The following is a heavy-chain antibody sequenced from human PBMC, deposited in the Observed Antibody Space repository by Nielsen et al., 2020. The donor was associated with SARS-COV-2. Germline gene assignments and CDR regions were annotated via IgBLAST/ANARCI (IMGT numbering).Heavy chain of an antibody. CDR2: VSGRGDRT. Sequence: GGSLRLSCAASGFTFQSYAMNWVRQAPGKGLEWVSVVSGRGDRTFYADSVRGRFTVSRDNSNNTVFLQMNSMRAEDTAVHYCAKDEAVSASDGFDSWGQGTLVTVSS. CDR1: GFTFQSYA. CDR3: AKDEAVSASDGFDS. V-gene: IGHV3-23*01. J-gene: IGHJ4*02. D-gene: IGHD5-24*01.